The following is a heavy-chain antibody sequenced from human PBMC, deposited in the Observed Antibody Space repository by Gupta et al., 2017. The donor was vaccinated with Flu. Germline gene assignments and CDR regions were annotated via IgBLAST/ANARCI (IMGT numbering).Heavy chain of an antibody. V-gene: IGHV3-23*01. D-gene: IGHD1-1*01. CDR1: GFPFTNYA. CDR2: VTGGGSNS. Sequence: EVQLLESGGGLAQPGGSLRLSCATSGFPFTNYAMRWVRQAPGKGLEWVSTVTGGGSNSYYADSVKGRFTIYGDSSKRTVYLQMNSLRVEDTAVYYCTKGANWAFEIWGQGTMVTVSS. CDR3: TKGANWAFEI. J-gene: IGHJ3*02.